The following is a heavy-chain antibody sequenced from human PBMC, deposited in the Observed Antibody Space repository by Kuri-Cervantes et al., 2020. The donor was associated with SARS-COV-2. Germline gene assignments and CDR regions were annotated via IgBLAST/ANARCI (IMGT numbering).Heavy chain of an antibody. V-gene: IGHV3-43D*03. CDR2: ISWDGGSI. CDR3: AKAPYDFWSGYHPLTA. J-gene: IGHJ5*02. CDR1: GLTFDDYA. Sequence: GESLKISCAASGLTFDDYAMHWVRQAPGKGLEWVSLISWDGGSINYADSVKGRFIISRDNSKNCLYLQMNSLRAEDTALYYCAKAPYDFWSGYHPLTAWGQGTLVTVSS. D-gene: IGHD3-3*01.